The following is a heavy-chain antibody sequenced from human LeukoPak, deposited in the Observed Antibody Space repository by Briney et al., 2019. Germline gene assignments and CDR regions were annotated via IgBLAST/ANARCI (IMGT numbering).Heavy chain of an antibody. CDR1: GFTFSSYW. D-gene: IGHD3-22*01. V-gene: IGHV3-7*01. J-gene: IGHJ6*02. CDR3: ARDLVGYSYGMDV. CDR2: IKQDGSEK. Sequence: GGSLRLSCAASGFTFSSYWMTWVRQAPGKGLEWVANIKQDGSEKYYVDSVKGRFTISRDNAKNTLYLQMKSLRADDTAVYYCARDLVGYSYGMDVWGQGTTVIVSS.